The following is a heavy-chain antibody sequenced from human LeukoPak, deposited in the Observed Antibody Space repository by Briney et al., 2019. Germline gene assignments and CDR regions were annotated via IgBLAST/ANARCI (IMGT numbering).Heavy chain of an antibody. CDR1: GFIFSTYA. CDR2: ISGDGST. Sequence: GGSLRLSCAASGFIFSTYAMTWVRQAPGKGLEWVSTISGDGSTYYTGSVKGRFTISRDNSKNTLFLQMNSLRAEDTAVYYCAKYCSGGNCYSGLSWGQGTLVAVSS. CDR3: AKYCSGGNCYSGLS. J-gene: IGHJ5*02. D-gene: IGHD2-15*01. V-gene: IGHV3-23*01.